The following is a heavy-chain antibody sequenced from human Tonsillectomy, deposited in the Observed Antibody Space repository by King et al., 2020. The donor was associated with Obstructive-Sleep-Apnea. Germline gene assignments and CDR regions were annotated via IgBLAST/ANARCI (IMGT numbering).Heavy chain of an antibody. D-gene: IGHD3-16*01. V-gene: IGHV4-31*03. CDR2: IYYSGST. Sequence: QLQESGPGLVKPSQTLSLTCTVSGGSISSGGYYWSWIRQHPGKGLEWIGYIYYSGSTYYNPPLKSRVPISLDTPKNKISPKLSSVTAADTAVYYCARKGASVSIDYWGQGTLVTVSS. CDR1: GGSISSGGYY. J-gene: IGHJ4*02. CDR3: ARKGASVSIDY.